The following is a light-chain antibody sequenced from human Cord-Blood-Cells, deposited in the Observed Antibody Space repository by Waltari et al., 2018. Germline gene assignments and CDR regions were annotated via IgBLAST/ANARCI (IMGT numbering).Light chain of an antibody. J-gene: IGKJ3*01. Sequence: ELVMTQSPATLSVSPGERATLSCRASQSVSSNLAWYQQKPGQAPRLLIYGASTRATGIPARFSGSGSGTEFTLTISSLQSEDFAVYYCQQYNNWPGKTFGPGTKVDIK. V-gene: IGKV3-15*01. CDR2: GAS. CDR3: QQYNNWPGKT. CDR1: QSVSSN.